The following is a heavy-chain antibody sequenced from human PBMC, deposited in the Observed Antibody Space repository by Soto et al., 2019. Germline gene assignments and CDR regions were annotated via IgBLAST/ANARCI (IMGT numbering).Heavy chain of an antibody. D-gene: IGHD2-2*01. CDR1: GFTFGSYG. CDR2: IWYDGSNK. Sequence: GGSLSLSCAASGFTFGSYGMHWVRQAPGKGLEWVAVIWYDGSNKYYADSVKGRFTISRDNSKNTLYLQMNSLRAEDTAVYYCATSAAIVGVLDYWGQGTLVTVSS. V-gene: IGHV3-33*01. CDR3: ATSAAIVGVLDY. J-gene: IGHJ4*02.